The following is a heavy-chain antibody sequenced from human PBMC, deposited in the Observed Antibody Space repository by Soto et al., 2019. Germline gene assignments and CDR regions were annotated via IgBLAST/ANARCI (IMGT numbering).Heavy chain of an antibody. V-gene: IGHV1-2*02. J-gene: IGHJ4*02. D-gene: IGHD1-26*01. CDR2: INPSNEIT. CDR3: MRGGWGDSPIDC. Sequence: GASVKVSCKTSGYTFSAYYVHWARRAPGRGFQWLGWINPSNEITTFSEFFQGRITMTRDTSTNTVHMELNMLTSDDTPVYYCMRGGWGDSPIDCWGQGTQVTVSS. CDR1: GYTFSAYY.